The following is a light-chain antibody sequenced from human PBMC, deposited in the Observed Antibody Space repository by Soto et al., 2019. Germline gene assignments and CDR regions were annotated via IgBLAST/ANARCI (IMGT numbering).Light chain of an antibody. CDR2: GAS. Sequence: EIVFTQSPGTLSLSPGERATLSCRASQSVSRSYLAWYQQKPGQAPRLLIYGASSRETGIPDRFSGSGSGTEFTLTISRLEPEDFAVYYCQQYGSSLWTIGQGTKVDNK. V-gene: IGKV3-20*01. CDR1: QSVSRSY. CDR3: QQYGSSLWT. J-gene: IGKJ1*01.